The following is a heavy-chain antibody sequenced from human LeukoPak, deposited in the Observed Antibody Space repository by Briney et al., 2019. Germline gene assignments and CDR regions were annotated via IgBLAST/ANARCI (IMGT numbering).Heavy chain of an antibody. J-gene: IGHJ6*02. Sequence: PGGSLRLSCAASGFTVSSNYMSWVRQAPGKGLEWVSVIYSGGSTYYADSVKGRFTISRDNSKNTLYLQMNSLRAEDTAVYYCARDSQPRYCSGGSCYPRYYYGMDVWGQGTTVTVSS. CDR1: GFTVSSNY. CDR2: IYSGGST. CDR3: ARDSQPRYCSGGSCYPRYYYGMDV. D-gene: IGHD2-15*01. V-gene: IGHV3-66*01.